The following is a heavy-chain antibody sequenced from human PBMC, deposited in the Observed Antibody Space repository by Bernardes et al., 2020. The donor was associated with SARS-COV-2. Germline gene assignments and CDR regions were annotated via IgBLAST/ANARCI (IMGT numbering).Heavy chain of an antibody. V-gene: IGHV2-5*01. CDR3: AHSTLGEWWNWFDP. Sequence: SGPTLVKPTQTLTLTCTFSGFSLSTSGVGVGWIRQPPGKALEWLALIYWNDDKRYSPSLKSRLTITKDTSKNQVVLTMTNMDPVDIATYYCAHSTLGEWWNWFDPWGQGTLVTVSS. J-gene: IGHJ5*02. D-gene: IGHD2-15*01. CDR2: IYWNDDK. CDR1: GFSLSTSGVG.